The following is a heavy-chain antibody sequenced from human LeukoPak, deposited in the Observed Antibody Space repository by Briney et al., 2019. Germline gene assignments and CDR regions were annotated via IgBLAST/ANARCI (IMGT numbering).Heavy chain of an antibody. V-gene: IGHV3-20*04. CDR1: GFTFDDYG. Sequence: GGSLRLSCAASGFTFDDYGMTWVRQAPGKGLEWVYGINWNGGSTGYADSVKGRFTISRDNAKKSLYLQMNSLRAEDTALYYCARDRVIAAVRPASFDYWGQGTLVTVSS. CDR3: ARDRVIAAVRPASFDY. J-gene: IGHJ4*02. D-gene: IGHD6-13*01. CDR2: INWNGGST.